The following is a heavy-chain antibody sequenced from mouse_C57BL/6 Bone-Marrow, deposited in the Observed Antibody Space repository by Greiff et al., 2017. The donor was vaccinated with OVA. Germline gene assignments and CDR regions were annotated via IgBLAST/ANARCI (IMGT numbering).Heavy chain of an antibody. CDR2: ISYSGST. Sequence: EVQRVESGPGLAKPSQTLSLPCSVTGYSITSDYWNWIRKFPGNKLEYMGYISYSGSTYYNPSLKSRISITRDTSKNQYYLQLNSVTTEDTATYYCARFTTVVAGGTGYFDVWGTGTTVTVSS. J-gene: IGHJ1*03. CDR3: ARFTTVVAGGTGYFDV. D-gene: IGHD1-1*01. CDR1: GYSITSDY. V-gene: IGHV3-8*01.